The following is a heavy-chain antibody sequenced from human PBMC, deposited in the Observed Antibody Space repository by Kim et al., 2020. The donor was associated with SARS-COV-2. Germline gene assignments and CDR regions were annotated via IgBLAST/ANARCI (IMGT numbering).Heavy chain of an antibody. D-gene: IGHD6-13*01. Sequence: GGSLRLSCAASGFTFSSYWMHWVRQAPGKGRVWVSRINSDGSSTSYADSVKGRFTISRDNAKNTLYLQMNSLSAEDTAVYYCARDRASSSWGGDYYYGMDVWGQGTTVTVS. CDR1: GFTFSSYW. CDR2: INSDGSST. J-gene: IGHJ6*02. V-gene: IGHV3-74*01. CDR3: ARDRASSSWGGDYYYGMDV.